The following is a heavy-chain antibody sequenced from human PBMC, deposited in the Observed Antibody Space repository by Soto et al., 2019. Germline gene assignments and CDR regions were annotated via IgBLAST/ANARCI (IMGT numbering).Heavy chain of an antibody. J-gene: IGHJ4*02. V-gene: IGHV3-23*01. Sequence: GGSLRLSCAASGFTFSSYAMSWVRQAPGKGLEWVSAISGSGGSTYYADSVKGRFTISRDNSKNTLYLQMNSLRAEDTAVYYCATELPYITMIGEYYFDYWGQGTLVTVSS. CDR1: GFTFSSYA. CDR3: ATELPYITMIGEYYFDY. D-gene: IGHD3-22*01. CDR2: ISGSGGST.